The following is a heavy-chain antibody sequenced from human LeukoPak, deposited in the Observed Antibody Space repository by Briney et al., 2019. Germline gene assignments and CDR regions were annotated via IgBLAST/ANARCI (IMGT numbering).Heavy chain of an antibody. V-gene: IGHV3-53*01. CDR2: IYSGGST. Sequence: PGGSLRLSCAASGFTVSSNYMSWVRQAPGKGLEWVSIIYSGGSTFYADSVKGRFTVSRDNSKNTLYLQMNSLKTEDTAVYYCTTVSLYYDSSGYYLKEVDYWGQGTLVTVSS. J-gene: IGHJ4*02. D-gene: IGHD3-22*01. CDR3: TTVSLYYDSSGYYLKEVDY. CDR1: GFTVSSNY.